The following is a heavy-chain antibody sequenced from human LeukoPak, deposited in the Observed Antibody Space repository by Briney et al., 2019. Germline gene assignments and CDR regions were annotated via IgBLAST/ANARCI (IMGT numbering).Heavy chain of an antibody. Sequence: GGSLRLSCAASGFAFSDYSMTWVRQAPGKGLEWVAVISYDGSNKYYADSVKGRFTISRDNSKNTLYLQMNSLRAEDTAVYYCARAVLEWLLDDYWGQGTLVTVSS. J-gene: IGHJ4*02. V-gene: IGHV3-30-3*01. CDR2: ISYDGSNK. D-gene: IGHD3-3*01. CDR1: GFAFSDYS. CDR3: ARAVLEWLLDDY.